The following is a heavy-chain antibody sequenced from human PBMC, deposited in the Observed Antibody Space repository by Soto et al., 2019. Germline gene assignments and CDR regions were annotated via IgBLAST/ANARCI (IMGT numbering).Heavy chain of an antibody. J-gene: IGHJ4*02. CDR1: GFTFSSYG. CDR3: ARSAPEAWFDY. Sequence: PGGSLRLSCAASGFTFSSYGMHWVRQAPGKGLEWVAVIWYDGSNKYYADSVKGRFTISRDNSKNTLYLQMNSLRAEDTAVYYCARSAPEAWFDYWGQGTLVTVSS. V-gene: IGHV3-33*01. CDR2: IWYDGSNK.